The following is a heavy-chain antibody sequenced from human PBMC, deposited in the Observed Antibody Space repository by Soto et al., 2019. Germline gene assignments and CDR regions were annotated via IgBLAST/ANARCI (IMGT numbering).Heavy chain of an antibody. CDR2: IYYSGST. V-gene: IGHV4-59*01. CDR1: GGSISSYY. Sequence: PSETLSLTCTVSGGSISSYYWSWIRQPPGKGLEWIGYIYYSGSTNYNPSLKSRVTISVDTSKNQFSLRLSSVTAADTAVYYCVTAVRTRLNNWGPGTLVTVSS. D-gene: IGHD3-10*01. J-gene: IGHJ4*02. CDR3: VTAVRTRLNN.